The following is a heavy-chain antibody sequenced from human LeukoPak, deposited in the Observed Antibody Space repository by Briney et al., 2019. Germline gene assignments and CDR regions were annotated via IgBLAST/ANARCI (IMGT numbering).Heavy chain of an antibody. CDR1: GFTFGSFS. Sequence: KPGRSLRLSCAASGFTFGSFSMTWVRQAPGKGLEWVSTISSSGSGTYIYYADSVKGRFTISRDNAKNSLYLQMNSLRAEDTAVYYCARDPGRSGGSCYSDYWGQGTLVTVSS. CDR3: ARDPGRSGGSCYSDY. D-gene: IGHD2-15*01. CDR2: ISSSGSGTYI. V-gene: IGHV3-21*01. J-gene: IGHJ4*02.